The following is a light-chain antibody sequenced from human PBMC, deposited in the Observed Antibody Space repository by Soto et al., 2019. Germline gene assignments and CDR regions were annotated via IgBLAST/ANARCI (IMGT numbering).Light chain of an antibody. J-gene: IGLJ3*02. Sequence: QSVLTQPPSASGTPGQRVTISCSGSSSNIGSNTVNWYQQLPGTAPKLLIYSNNQRPSGVPDRFSGSKSGTSASLAISGLQSEDEADYYCAAWDDSLNAWVFGGGTKRPS. V-gene: IGLV1-44*01. CDR2: SNN. CDR1: SSNIGSNT. CDR3: AAWDDSLNAWV.